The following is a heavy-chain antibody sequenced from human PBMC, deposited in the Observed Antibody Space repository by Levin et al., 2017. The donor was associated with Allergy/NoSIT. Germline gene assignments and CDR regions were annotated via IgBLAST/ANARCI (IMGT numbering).Heavy chain of an antibody. J-gene: IGHJ5*02. CDR1: GGSISSSSYY. V-gene: IGHV4-39*01. CDR2: FYYSGST. CDR3: ARHLGGNWFDP. Sequence: SETLSLTCTVSGGSISSSSYYWGWIRQPPGTGLEWIGTFYYSGSTFYKPSLKSRVAISVDTSKKQFSLKLSSVTAADTAVYYCARHLGGNWFDPWGQGALVTVSS. D-gene: IGHD3-16*01.